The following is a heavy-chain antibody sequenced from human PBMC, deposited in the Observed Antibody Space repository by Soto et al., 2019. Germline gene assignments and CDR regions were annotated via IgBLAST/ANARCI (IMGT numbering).Heavy chain of an antibody. V-gene: IGHV3-11*01. CDR2: ISSSGSTI. Sequence: PGVSPXLSFAASGFTFSDYYMSWIRQAPGKGLEWVSYISSSGSTIYYADSVKGRFTISRDNAKNSLYLQMNSLRAEDTAVYYCARDYYDFWSGYNYYYYMDVWGKGTTVTVSS. J-gene: IGHJ6*03. CDR1: GFTFSDYY. D-gene: IGHD3-3*01. CDR3: ARDYYDFWSGYNYYYYMDV.